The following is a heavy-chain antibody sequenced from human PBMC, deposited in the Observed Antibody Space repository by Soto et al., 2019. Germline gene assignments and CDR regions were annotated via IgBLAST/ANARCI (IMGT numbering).Heavy chain of an antibody. CDR1: GFTFSSYG. D-gene: IGHD6-19*01. J-gene: IGHJ3*02. V-gene: IGHV3-30*18. Sequence: QVQLVESGGGVVQPGRSLRLSCAASGFTFSSYGMHWVRQAPGKGLEWVAVISYDGSNKYYADSVKGRFTISRDNSKNTLYLQMNSLRAEDTAVYYCAKLKSGYSSGWYHDDAFDIWGQGTMVTVSS. CDR2: ISYDGSNK. CDR3: AKLKSGYSSGWYHDDAFDI.